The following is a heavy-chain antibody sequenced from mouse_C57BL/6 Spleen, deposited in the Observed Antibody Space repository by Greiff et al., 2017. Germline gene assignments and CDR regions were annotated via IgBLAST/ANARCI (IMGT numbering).Heavy chain of an antibody. CDR1: GYTFTSYW. CDR2: IDPSDSYT. Sequence: VQLQQPGAELVRPGTSVKLSCKASGYTFTSYWMHWVKQRPGQGLEWIGVIDPSDSYTNYNQKFKGKATLTVDTSSSTAYMQLSSLTSEDSAVYYCARSTTVARYFDVWGTGTTVTVSS. CDR3: ARSTTVARYFDV. V-gene: IGHV1-59*01. D-gene: IGHD1-1*01. J-gene: IGHJ1*03.